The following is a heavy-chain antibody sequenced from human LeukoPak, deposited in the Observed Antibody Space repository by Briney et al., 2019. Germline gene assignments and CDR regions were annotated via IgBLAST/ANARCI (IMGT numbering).Heavy chain of an antibody. CDR1: GFTFSSYE. D-gene: IGHD3-10*02. V-gene: IGHV3-48*03. Sequence: GGSLRLSCAASGFTFSSYEMNWVRQAPGKGLEWVSYISSSGSTIYYADSVKGRFTTSRDNAKNSLYLQMNSLRAEDTAVYYCARSRCSGSYSDYWGQGTPVTVSS. J-gene: IGHJ4*02. CDR2: ISSSGSTI. CDR3: ARSRCSGSYSDY.